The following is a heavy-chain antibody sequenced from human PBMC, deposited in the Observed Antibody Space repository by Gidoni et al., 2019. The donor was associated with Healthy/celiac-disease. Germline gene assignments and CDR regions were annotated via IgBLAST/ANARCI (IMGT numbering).Heavy chain of an antibody. J-gene: IGHJ4*02. Sequence: QLQLQESGPGLVKPSETLSLTCTVSGCSISSSSYYWGWIRQPPGKGLEWIGSIYYSGSTYYNPSLKSRVTISVDTSKNQFSLKLSSVTAADTAVYYCASGKLVPRGVYWGQGTLVTVSS. CDR3: ASGKLVPRGVY. CDR2: IYYSGST. V-gene: IGHV4-39*01. D-gene: IGHD6-13*01. CDR1: GCSISSSSYY.